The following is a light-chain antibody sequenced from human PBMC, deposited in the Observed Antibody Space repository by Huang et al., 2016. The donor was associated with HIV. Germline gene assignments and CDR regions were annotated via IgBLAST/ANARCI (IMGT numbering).Light chain of an antibody. V-gene: IGKV3-15*01. CDR3: QQYNNWPYS. CDR2: GES. J-gene: IGKJ2*01. Sequence: EIVMTQSPATLSVSPGERDTLSCRASQSVSSNLAWYQQKPGQAPRLLIYGESTRATGIPARFSGSGSGTEFTLTISSLQSEDFAVYYCQQYNNWPYSFGQGTKLEIK. CDR1: QSVSSN.